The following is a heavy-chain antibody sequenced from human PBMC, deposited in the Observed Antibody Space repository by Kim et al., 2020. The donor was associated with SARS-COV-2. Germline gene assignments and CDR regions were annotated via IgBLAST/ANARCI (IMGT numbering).Heavy chain of an antibody. CDR1: GFTFDDYT. J-gene: IGHJ6*02. CDR3: AKGLQLWGFKGSYYYGMDV. V-gene: IGHV3-43*01. Sequence: GGSLRLSCAASGFTFDDYTMHWVRQAPGKGLEWVSLISWDGGSTYYADSVKGRFTISRDNSKNSLYLQMNSLRTEDTALYYCAKGLQLWGFKGSYYYGMDVWGQGTTVTVSS. D-gene: IGHD5-18*01. CDR2: ISWDGGST.